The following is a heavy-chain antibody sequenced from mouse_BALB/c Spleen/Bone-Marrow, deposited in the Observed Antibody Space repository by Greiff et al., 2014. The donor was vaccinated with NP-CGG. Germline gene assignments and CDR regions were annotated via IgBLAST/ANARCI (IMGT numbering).Heavy chain of an antibody. V-gene: IGHV14-3*02. CDR2: VDPANGNT. J-gene: IGHJ2*01. CDR3: ARFPYDYGGGDY. D-gene: IGHD2-4*01. CDR1: GFNIKDNY. Sequence: VQLQQSGAELAKPGASVKLSCKASGFNIKDNYMHWVKQRPEQGLEWIGRVDPANGNTKYNPKFQGKATITADTSSNTAYLQLSSLTSEDTAVYYCARFPYDYGGGDYWGQGTTLTVSS.